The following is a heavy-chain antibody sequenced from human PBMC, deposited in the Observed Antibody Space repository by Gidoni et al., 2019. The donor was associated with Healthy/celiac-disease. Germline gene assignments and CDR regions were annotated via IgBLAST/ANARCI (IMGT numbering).Heavy chain of an antibody. J-gene: IGHJ5*02. CDR2: IYWNDDK. V-gene: IGHV2-5*01. CDR1: WFSLSTSGVG. Sequence: QITLKESGPTLVKPTQTLTLTCTFSWFSLSTSGVGVGWIRQPPGKALEWLALIYWNDDKRYSPSLKSRLTITKDTSKNQVVLTMTNMDPVDTATYYCAHTKTLRNWFDPWGQGTLVTVSS. CDR3: AHTKTLRNWFDP.